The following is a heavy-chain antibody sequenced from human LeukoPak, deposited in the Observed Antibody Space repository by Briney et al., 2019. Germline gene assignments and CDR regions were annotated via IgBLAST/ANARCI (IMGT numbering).Heavy chain of an antibody. V-gene: IGHV4-4*07. CDR1: GDSISNYY. J-gene: IGHJ3*02. Sequence: TETLSLTCTVSGDSISNYYWSWVRQTAGKGVERVGRKYGSGSSNYKTPVQSRDTMSVDTSKNQFSLKLRSVTAADTAVYYCARGRYCSADICTGGDSFDIWGQGTMVSVSP. CDR3: ARGRYCSADICTGGDSFDI. CDR2: KYGSGSS. D-gene: IGHD2-15*01.